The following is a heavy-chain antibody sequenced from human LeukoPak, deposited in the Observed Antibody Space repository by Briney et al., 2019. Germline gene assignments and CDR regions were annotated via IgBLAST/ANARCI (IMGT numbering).Heavy chain of an antibody. CDR2: INPSGGST. CDR1: GYTFTSYY. CDR3: ARDSGELLFDY. Sequence: ASVKVSCKASGYTFTSYYMHWVRQAPGQGLEWMGIINPSGGSTSYAQKFQGRVTMTRDMSTSTVYMELSSLRAEDTAVYYCARDSGELLFDYWGQGTLVTVSS. D-gene: IGHD1-26*01. V-gene: IGHV1-46*01. J-gene: IGHJ4*02.